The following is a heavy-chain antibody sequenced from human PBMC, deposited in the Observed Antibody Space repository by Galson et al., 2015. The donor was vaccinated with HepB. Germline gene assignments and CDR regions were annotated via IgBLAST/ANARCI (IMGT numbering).Heavy chain of an antibody. D-gene: IGHD6-6*01. CDR1: GYTFTTYF. J-gene: IGHJ4*02. CDR3: ARARYSSSPPDY. V-gene: IGHV1-18*01. CDR2: VSTYNGDT. Sequence: SVKVSCKASGYTFTTYFINWVRQAPGQGLQWMGRVSTYNGDTQYAQKLQGRVVMTTDTSTNTVYMKLRSLRFDDTAVYYCARARYSSSPPDYWGQGTLVTVSS.